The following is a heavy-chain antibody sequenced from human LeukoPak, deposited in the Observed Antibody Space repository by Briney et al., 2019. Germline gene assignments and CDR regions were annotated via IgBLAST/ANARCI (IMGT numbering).Heavy chain of an antibody. CDR2: ITSNGGST. D-gene: IGHD1-26*01. V-gene: IGHV3-64D*08. CDR1: GFXFSTNS. J-gene: IGHJ5*02. CDR3: VTVGVTSIWSYLRFDP. Sequence: PGGSLRLSCSASGFXFSTNSIHWVRQAPGKGLEFVSPITSNGGSTYYADSVKGRSTISRDNSKNTLYPQMSSLRAEDTAVYYCVTVGVTSIWSYLRFDPGGQGTLVSVSS.